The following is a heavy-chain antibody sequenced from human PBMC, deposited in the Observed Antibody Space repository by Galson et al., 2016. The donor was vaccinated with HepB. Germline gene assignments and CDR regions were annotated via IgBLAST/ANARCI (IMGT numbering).Heavy chain of an antibody. Sequence: SLRLSCAASEFTFDNYAMNWVRQTPGKGLEWVSSISGSGSRTKYADSVKGRFTISRDNSKNTLYLQMDSLRADDTAAYYCAKDRGPRAFYNGRYEYYCMDVWGQGTTVTVSS. V-gene: IGHV3-23*01. J-gene: IGHJ6*02. CDR3: AKDRGPRAFYNGRYEYYCMDV. CDR1: EFTFDNYA. D-gene: IGHD3-10*01. CDR2: ISGSGSRT.